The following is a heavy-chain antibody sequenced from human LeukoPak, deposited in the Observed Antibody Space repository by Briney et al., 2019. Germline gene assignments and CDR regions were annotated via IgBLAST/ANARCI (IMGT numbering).Heavy chain of an antibody. V-gene: IGHV4-34*01. CDR1: GGSFSGYY. CDR3: ASGRDSSGYYYGLAFDI. Sequence: PSETLSLTCAVYGGSFSGYYWSWTRQLPGKGLEWIGEINHSGSTNYNPSLKSRVTISVDTSKNQFSLKLSSVTAADTAVYYCASGRDSSGYYYGLAFDIWGQGTMVTVSS. CDR2: INHSGST. J-gene: IGHJ3*02. D-gene: IGHD3-22*01.